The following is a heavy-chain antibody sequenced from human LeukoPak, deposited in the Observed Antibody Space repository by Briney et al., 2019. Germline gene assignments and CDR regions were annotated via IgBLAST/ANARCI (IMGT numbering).Heavy chain of an antibody. CDR3: AKGWSQSYSSRYFDY. J-gene: IGHJ4*02. CDR2: ISWNSGSI. D-gene: IGHD6-13*01. V-gene: IGHV3-9*01. CDR1: GFTFDDYA. Sequence: GGSLRLSCAASGFTFDDYAMHWVRQAPGKGLEWVSGISWNSGSIGYADSVKGRFTISRDNAKNSLYLQMNSLRAEDTAVYYCAKGWSQSYSSRYFDYWGQGTLVTVSS.